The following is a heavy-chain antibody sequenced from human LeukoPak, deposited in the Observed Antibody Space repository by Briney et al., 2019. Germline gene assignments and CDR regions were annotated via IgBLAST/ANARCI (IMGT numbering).Heavy chain of an antibody. CDR2: IYSGGST. CDR3: ARRAGSYSHSYDY. J-gene: IGHJ4*02. V-gene: IGHV3-53*01. D-gene: IGHD2-15*01. Sequence: GGSLRLSCAASELSLGDNYMSWIRQAPGRGLEWVSFIYSGGSTYYADSVRGRFIISRDTSKNTLYLQMNSLRAEDTAIYYCARRAGSYSHSYDYWGQGTLVTVSS. CDR1: ELSLGDNY.